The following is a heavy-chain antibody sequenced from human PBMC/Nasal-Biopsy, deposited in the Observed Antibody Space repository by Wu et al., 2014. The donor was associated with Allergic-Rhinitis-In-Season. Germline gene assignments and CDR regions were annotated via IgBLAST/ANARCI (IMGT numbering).Heavy chain of an antibody. D-gene: IGHD6-13*01. CDR3: ARIRGAAGRSPIEDV. V-gene: IGHV2-70*04. Sequence: ALVKPTQTLTLTCTFSGFSLSTTGMRVSWIRQPPGKALEWLARIDWDDDKFYSTSLKTRLTISKDTSKNQVLLTMTNMDPADTATYYCARIRGAAGRSPIEDVWGQGTLVTVST. CDR1: GFSLSTTGMR. CDR2: IDWDDDK. J-gene: IGHJ4*02.